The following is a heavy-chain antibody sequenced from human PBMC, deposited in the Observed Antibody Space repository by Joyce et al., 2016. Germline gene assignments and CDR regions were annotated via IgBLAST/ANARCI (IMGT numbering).Heavy chain of an antibody. D-gene: IGHD6-6*01. CDR1: GGSVTTTNYF. CDR3: VRHVTSSTRKRWFDP. CDR2: ISYSGSI. Sequence: QLQLQESGPGLVKPPGTLSLTCSVSGGSVTTTNYFWGWIRQPPGKRLEWIATISYSGSIYYNPSLESRVSMLLDKSKNEVSLTLVSVTAADTAMYYCVRHVTSSTRKRWFDPWGQGLLVTVSS. V-gene: IGHV4-39*01. J-gene: IGHJ5*02.